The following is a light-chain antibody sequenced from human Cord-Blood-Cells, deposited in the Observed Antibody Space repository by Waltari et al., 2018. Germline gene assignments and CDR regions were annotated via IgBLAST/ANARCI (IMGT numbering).Light chain of an antibody. J-gene: IGKJ1*01. V-gene: IGKV2-24*01. CDR1: QSLVHSDGNTY. CDR3: MQATQFPWT. CDR2: KIS. Sequence: DIVMTQTPLSSPVTLGQPASISCRSSQSLVHSDGNTYLSWLQQRPGQPPRLLLYKISNRFSGVPDRFSGSGAGTDFTLKISRVEAEDVGVYYCMQATQFPWTFGQETKVEIK.